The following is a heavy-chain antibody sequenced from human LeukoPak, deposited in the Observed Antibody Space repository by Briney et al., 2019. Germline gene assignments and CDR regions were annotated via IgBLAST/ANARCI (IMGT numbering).Heavy chain of an antibody. Sequence: GEALKISCKGSGYSFTTYWIGWVRQMPGKGLEWVGRIDPSGSYTNYCPSFQGHVTISVDKSINTAYLQWRSLKASDTAMYYCARHATGTTDYWRQGTLVSVSS. CDR2: IDPSGSYT. V-gene: IGHV5-10-1*01. CDR1: GYSFTTYW. D-gene: IGHD1-1*01. J-gene: IGHJ4*02. CDR3: ARHATGTTDY.